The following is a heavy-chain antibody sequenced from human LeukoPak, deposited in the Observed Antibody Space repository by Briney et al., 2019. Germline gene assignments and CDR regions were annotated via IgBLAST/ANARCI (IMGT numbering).Heavy chain of an antibody. J-gene: IGHJ4*02. D-gene: IGHD3-10*01. Sequence: GGSLRLSCAASGFTFSSYGMHWVRQAPGKGLEWVAFIRYDGSNKYYADSVKGRFTISRDNAKNSLYLQMNSLRAEDTAVYYCARRANRGSGSYYRYWGQGTLVTVSS. CDR3: ARRANRGSGSYYRY. CDR1: GFTFSSYG. V-gene: IGHV3-30*02. CDR2: IRYDGSNK.